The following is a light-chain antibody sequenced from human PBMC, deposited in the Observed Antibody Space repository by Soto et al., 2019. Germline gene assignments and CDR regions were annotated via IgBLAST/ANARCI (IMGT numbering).Light chain of an antibody. CDR2: DAS. J-gene: IGKJ1*01. CDR3: QQYDFFPLT. CDR1: QSISRW. V-gene: IGKV1-5*01. Sequence: DIQMTQSPSTLSASVGDRVTITCRASQSISRWSACYQQKPGKAPKLLISDASSLESVVPSRYSGSGSETEFTLTSSCLQPDDFASYYCQQYDFFPLTFGQGTKVEIK.